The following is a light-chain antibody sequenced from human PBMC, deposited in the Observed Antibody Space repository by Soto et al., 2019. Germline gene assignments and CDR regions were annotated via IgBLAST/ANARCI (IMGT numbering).Light chain of an antibody. J-gene: IGLJ2*01. V-gene: IGLV2-23*02. CDR3: YSYAGSRTFVV. CDR2: EVT. Sequence: QSALTQPAPVSGSPGQSITISCTGTGSDIGGSDHVSWYQQHPGKAPKLLIYEVTKRPSGVSNRFSGSKSGNTASLTISGLQADDEADYYCYSYAGSRTFVVIGGGTKLTVL. CDR1: GSDIGGSDH.